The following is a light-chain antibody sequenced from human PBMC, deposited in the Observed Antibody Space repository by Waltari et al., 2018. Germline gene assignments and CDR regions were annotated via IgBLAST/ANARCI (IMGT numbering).Light chain of an antibody. J-gene: IGKJ1*01. V-gene: IGKV3-15*01. CDR3: QHYNTWPGT. CDR1: QSVSDN. CDR2: GAS. Sequence: EIGVTQFPATLSVSPGQRVTLSCRTSQSVSDNLAWYQQRPGQAPRLLIYGASTRATNVPARFGCSGSGIQFSLTISGLQSEDFAVYYCQHYNTWPGTFGQGTKVEIK.